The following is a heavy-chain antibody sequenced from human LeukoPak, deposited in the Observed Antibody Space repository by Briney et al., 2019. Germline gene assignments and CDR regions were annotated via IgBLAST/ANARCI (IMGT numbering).Heavy chain of an antibody. V-gene: IGHV3-53*01. D-gene: IGHD4/OR15-4a*01. CDR2: IYSGTI. CDR1: GFTFSSSW. J-gene: IGHJ4*02. Sequence: GGSLRLSCAASGFTFSSSWMTWVRQAPGKGLEWVSFIYSGTIHYSDSVKGRFTISRDNSKNTLYLQMNSLRAEDTAVYYCARRAGAYSHPYDYWGQGTLVTVSS. CDR3: ARRAGAYSHPYDY.